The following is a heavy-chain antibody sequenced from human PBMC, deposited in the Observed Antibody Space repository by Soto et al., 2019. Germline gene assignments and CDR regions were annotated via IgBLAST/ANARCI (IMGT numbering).Heavy chain of an antibody. J-gene: IGHJ5*02. CDR2: ISYDGSNK. CDR1: GFTFSSYA. CDR3: ARGRPWFDP. V-gene: IGHV3-30-3*01. Sequence: GGSLRLSCAASGFTFSSYAMHWVRQAPGKGLEWVAVISYDGSNKYYADSVRGRFTISRDNSKNTLYLQMNSLRSEDTAVYYCARGRPWFDPWGQGTLVTVSS.